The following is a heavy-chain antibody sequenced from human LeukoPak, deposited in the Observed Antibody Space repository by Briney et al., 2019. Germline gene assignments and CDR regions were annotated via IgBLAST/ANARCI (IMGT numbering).Heavy chain of an antibody. D-gene: IGHD2-2*01. Sequence: PGGSLRLSCAASGFTFSSYEMNWLRQAPGQGLEWVSYISSSGSTIYYADSVKGRFTISRDNAKNSLYLQMNSLRAEDTAVYYCARDRIVVVPAARVYYYYGMDVWGKGTTVTVSS. CDR1: GFTFSSYE. CDR3: ARDRIVVVPAARVYYYYGMDV. V-gene: IGHV3-48*03. J-gene: IGHJ6*04. CDR2: ISSSGSTI.